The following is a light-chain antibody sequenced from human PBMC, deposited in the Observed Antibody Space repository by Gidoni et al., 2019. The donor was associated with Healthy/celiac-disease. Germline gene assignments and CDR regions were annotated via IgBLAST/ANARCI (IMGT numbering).Light chain of an antibody. Sequence: DLQMTQSPSSLSASVGDRVTITCRASQSISSYLNWYQQKPGEAPKRLIYAASSLQSWVPSRFSGSGSGTDFTLTISSLQPEDFATYYCQQSYSTPQTFGQGTKVEIK. J-gene: IGKJ1*01. CDR2: AAS. V-gene: IGKV1-39*01. CDR1: QSISSY. CDR3: QQSYSTPQT.